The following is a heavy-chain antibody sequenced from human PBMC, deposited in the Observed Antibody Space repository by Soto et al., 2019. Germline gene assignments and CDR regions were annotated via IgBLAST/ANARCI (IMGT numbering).Heavy chain of an antibody. CDR2: IYYSGST. CDR1: GGSISSYY. V-gene: IGHV4-59*01. J-gene: IGHJ3*02. CDR3: ARDVTRAVDAFNI. Sequence: QVQLQESGPVLVKPSETLSLTCNVAGGSISSYYCIWIRQPPGKGLEWIGYIYYSGSTNYNPSLKSRVIISIDTSENQSYLKQGSVTAADTAVYYCARDVTRAVDAFNISDQGTMVTVPS. D-gene: IGHD1-1*01.